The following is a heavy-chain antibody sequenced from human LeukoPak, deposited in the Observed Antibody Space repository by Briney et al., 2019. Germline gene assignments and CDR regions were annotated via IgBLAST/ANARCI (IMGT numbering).Heavy chain of an antibody. CDR3: ARDLGNFSNYPYYFDY. Sequence: SETLSLTCTVSGGSISSYYWSWIRQPPGKGLEWIGSIYYSGSTYYNPSLKSRVTISVDTSKNQFSLKLSSVTAADTAVYYCARDLGNFSNYPYYFDYWGQGILVTVSS. CDR1: GGSISSYY. D-gene: IGHD4-11*01. CDR2: IYYSGST. V-gene: IGHV4-59*12. J-gene: IGHJ4*02.